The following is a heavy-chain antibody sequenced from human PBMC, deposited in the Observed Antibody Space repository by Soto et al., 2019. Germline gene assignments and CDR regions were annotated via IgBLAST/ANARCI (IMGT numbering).Heavy chain of an antibody. V-gene: IGHV3-30*04. D-gene: IGHD2-15*01. CDR2: ISNDGGGK. Sequence: QVQLVESGGGVVQPGRSLRLSCAASGFTFTTYAIHWVRQAPGKGLEWVAVISNDGGGKYYADSVKGRFTVSRDNSKNTLYLQMNSLRSDDTAVYYCARDQCFGGGRSCYYFDFWGQGTLVTVSS. J-gene: IGHJ4*02. CDR3: ARDQCFGGGRSCYYFDF. CDR1: GFTFTTYA.